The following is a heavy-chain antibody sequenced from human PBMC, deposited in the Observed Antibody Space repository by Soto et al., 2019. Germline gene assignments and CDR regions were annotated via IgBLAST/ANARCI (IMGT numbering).Heavy chain of an antibody. CDR1: GGSISSGDYY. CDR2: IYYSGST. CDR3: AIERPEGARLDP. V-gene: IGHV4-30-4*01. J-gene: IGHJ5*02. D-gene: IGHD6-6*01. Sequence: QVQLQESGPGLVKPSQTLSLTCTVSGGSISSGDYYWSWIRQPPGKGLEWIGYIYYSGSTYYNPSLKSRLTISVETSKDQFSLKPSLVTAADSAVYDCAIERPEGARLDPLGQGTLVTASS.